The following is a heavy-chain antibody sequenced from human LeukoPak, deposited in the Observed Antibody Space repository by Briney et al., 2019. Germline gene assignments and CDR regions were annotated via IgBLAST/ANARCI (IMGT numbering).Heavy chain of an antibody. Sequence: SETLSLTCTVSGDSINGYYWTWIRQPPGKGLEWIGYIYYSGSTNYNPSLKSRVTISLDTSKTQFSLKLRSGAAADPAGYSFGGRVKVHTTIFGAVLDSRGQGTLVTASS. V-gene: IGHV4-59*01. J-gene: IGHJ4*02. D-gene: IGHD3-3*01. CDR1: GDSINGYY. CDR3: GGRVKVHTTIFGAVLDS. CDR2: IYYSGST.